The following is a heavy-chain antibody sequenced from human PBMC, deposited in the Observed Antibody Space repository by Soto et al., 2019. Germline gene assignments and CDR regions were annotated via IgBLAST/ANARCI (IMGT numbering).Heavy chain of an antibody. CDR1: GGSISSGDYY. V-gene: IGHV4-30-4*01. Sequence: LSLTCSVSGGSISSGDYYWSWIRQPPGKGLEWIGYIYYSGSTKYNPSLKSRVAISVDTSKNQFSLKLSSVTAADTAVYHCARDRHAYYYDSSGSPQAVSDYWGQGTLVTVSS. CDR3: ARDRHAYYYDSSGSPQAVSDY. J-gene: IGHJ4*02. CDR2: IYYSGST. D-gene: IGHD3-22*01.